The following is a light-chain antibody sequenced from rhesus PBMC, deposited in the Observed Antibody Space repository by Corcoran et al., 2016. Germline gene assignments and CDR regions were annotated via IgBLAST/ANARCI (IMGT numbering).Light chain of an antibody. V-gene: IGKV3-24*01. CDR2: GAS. CDR1: QSVITR. CDR3: LQHTNLPHT. J-gene: IGKJ2*01. Sequence: EIVMTQSPATLSLSPGERATFSCRASQSVITRLAWYQQKPGQAPRLLIDGASTRATGSPDRFSGTGSGTDFTLSISSLEPEDVAVYLCLQHTNLPHTFGQGTKVEIK.